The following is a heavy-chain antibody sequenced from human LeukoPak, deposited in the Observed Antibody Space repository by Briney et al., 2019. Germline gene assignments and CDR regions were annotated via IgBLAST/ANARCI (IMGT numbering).Heavy chain of an antibody. CDR1: GLTFSSYG. J-gene: IGHJ6*02. V-gene: IGHV3-30*02. Sequence: GGSLRLSCAASGLTFSSYGMHWVRQAPGKGLEWVAFIPYDGSKKYYADSVKGRFTISRDNSKNTLYLQMNSLRAEDTAVYYCAKDTGTATYYYYGMDVWGQGTTVTVSS. D-gene: IGHD1-1*01. CDR2: IPYDGSKK. CDR3: AKDTGTATYYYYGMDV.